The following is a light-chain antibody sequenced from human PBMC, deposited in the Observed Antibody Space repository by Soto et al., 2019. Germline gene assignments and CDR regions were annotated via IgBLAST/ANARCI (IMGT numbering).Light chain of an antibody. CDR3: QQSDSTPRT. V-gene: IGKV1-39*01. CDR1: QSISSS. Sequence: DIQMTQSPSSLSASVGDRVTITCRASQSISSSLNWYQQKPGKAPKLLIYAASSLQSGVPSRFSVSGAWTDFTLTISSLQPEDFATYYCQQSDSTPRTFGQGTKVEIK. CDR2: AAS. J-gene: IGKJ1*01.